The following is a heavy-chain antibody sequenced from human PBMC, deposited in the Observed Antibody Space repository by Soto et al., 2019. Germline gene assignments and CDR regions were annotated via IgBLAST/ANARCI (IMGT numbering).Heavy chain of an antibody. V-gene: IGHV1-18*01. CDR1: GYTFTSYG. J-gene: IGHJ4*02. CDR2: ISAKNGNA. CDR3: ARGLNSGYSGYDFGY. Sequence: GASVKVSCKASGYTFTSYGISWVRQAPGQGLEWMGGISAKNGNANYAQKFQGRVTITADESTSTAYMELSSLRSEDTAVYYCARGLNSGYSGYDFGYWGQGTQVTVSS. D-gene: IGHD5-12*01.